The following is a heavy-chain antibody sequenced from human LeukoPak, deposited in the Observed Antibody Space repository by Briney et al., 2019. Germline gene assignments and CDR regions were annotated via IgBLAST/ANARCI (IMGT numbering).Heavy chain of an antibody. CDR3: AREGSGYGDHYFDL. J-gene: IGHJ4*02. D-gene: IGHD4-17*01. CDR1: GFTVSANY. CDR2: LYAGGNT. Sequence: PGGSLRLSCAASGFTVSANYMSWVRQAPGKGLEWVSVLYAGGNTYYADSVKGRFTISRDNSRNMVYLQMNSLRAEDTAVYYCAREGSGYGDHYFDLWGQGTLITVSS. V-gene: IGHV3-66*01.